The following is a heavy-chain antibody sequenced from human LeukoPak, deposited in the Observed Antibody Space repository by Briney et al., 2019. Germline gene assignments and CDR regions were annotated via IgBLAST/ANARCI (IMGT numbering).Heavy chain of an antibody. Sequence: SETLSLTCTVSGYSISSGYYWAWIRQPAGKGLEWIGRIYTSGSTNYNPSLKSRVTISVDTSKNQFSLKLTSVTAADTAVYYCAREELWLLGWFDPWGQGTLVTVSS. J-gene: IGHJ5*02. D-gene: IGHD3-16*01. V-gene: IGHV4-61*02. CDR1: GYSISSGYY. CDR2: IYTSGST. CDR3: AREELWLLGWFDP.